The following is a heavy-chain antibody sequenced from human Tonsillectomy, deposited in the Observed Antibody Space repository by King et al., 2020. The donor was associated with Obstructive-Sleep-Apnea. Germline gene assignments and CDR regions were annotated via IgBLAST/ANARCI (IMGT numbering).Heavy chain of an antibody. CDR1: GGTFSSYA. J-gene: IGHJ3*02. D-gene: IGHD3-22*01. CDR3: ASSGRITMIVVVTPGDAFDI. V-gene: IGHV1-69*01. Sequence: QLVQSGAEVKKPGFSVKVSCKASGGTFSSYAISLVRQAPGQGLEWMGGIIPIFGTANYAQKFQGRVTITADEATRTAYMELSSLRSEDTAVDYCASSGRITMIVVVTPGDAFDIWGQGTMVTVSS. CDR2: IIPIFGTA.